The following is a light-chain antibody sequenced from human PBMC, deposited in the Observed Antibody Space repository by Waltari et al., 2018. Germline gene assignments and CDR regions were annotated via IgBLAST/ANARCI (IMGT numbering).Light chain of an antibody. V-gene: IGKV2-30*01. J-gene: IGKJ4*01. CDR1: QGLLYSDGNTY. CDR3: IQATYSPFT. Sequence: DVVMTQSPLSLPVTLGQPAFIPCRSSQGLLYSDGNTYLNWFQQRPGQSPRRIIYKVSSRDSGPADRCSSRGSGNYSTKKSSRVEAEDGGYYCSIQATYSPFTFGEGTKVDIK. CDR2: KVS.